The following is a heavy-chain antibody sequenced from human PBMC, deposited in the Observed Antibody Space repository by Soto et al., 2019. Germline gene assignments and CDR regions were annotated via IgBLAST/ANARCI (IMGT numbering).Heavy chain of an antibody. Sequence: QVQLQESGPGLVKPSGTLSLTCAVSGGSISSSNWWSWVRQPPGKGLEWIGEIYHSGSTNYNPSLKSRVTISVDKSKNQFSLKLSSVTAADTAVXYXAXWGXXXGXXXAFDIWGQGTMVTVSS. CDR3: AXWGXXXGXXXAFDI. CDR1: GGSISSSNW. D-gene: IGHD6-19*01. CDR2: IYHSGST. V-gene: IGHV4-4*02. J-gene: IGHJ3*02.